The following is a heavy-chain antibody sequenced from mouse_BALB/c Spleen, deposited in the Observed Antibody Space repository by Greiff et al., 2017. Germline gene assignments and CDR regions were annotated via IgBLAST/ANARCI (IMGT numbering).Heavy chain of an antibody. CDR3: ASSTVVEGYFDV. J-gene: IGHJ1*01. CDR1: GFNIKDTY. CDR2: IDPANGNT. V-gene: IGHV14-3*02. Sequence: VQLKESGAELVKPGASVKLSCTASGFNIKDTYMHWVKQRPEQGLEWIGRIDPANGNTKYDPKFQGKATITADTSSNTAYLQLSSLTSEDTAVYYCASSTVVEGYFDVWGAGTTVTVSS. D-gene: IGHD1-1*01.